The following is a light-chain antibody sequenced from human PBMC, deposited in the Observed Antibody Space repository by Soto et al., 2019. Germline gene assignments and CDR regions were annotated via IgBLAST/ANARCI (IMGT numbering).Light chain of an antibody. CDR1: QSVGSS. V-gene: IGKV3-15*01. Sequence: DIVMTQSPAALSVSPGERATLSCRASQSVGSSVAWYQQKPGQAPRFLMYGASTRAAGVPARFSGSGSGTEFSLTISSLQSEDFAVYYCPHYHPWPPGTFGQGTKLEIK. CDR2: GAS. J-gene: IGKJ2*02. CDR3: PHYHPWPPGT.